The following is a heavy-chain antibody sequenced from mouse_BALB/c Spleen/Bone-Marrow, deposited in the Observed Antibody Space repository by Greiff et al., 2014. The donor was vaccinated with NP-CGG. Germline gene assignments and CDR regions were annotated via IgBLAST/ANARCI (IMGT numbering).Heavy chain of an antibody. D-gene: IGHD2-4*01. CDR3: ARERDYDYAYAMDY. CDR2: IDPANGNT. Sequence: DVQLVEPGAELVKPGASVKLSCTASGFNIKDTYMHWVKQRPEQGLEWIGRIDPANGNTKYDPKFQGKATITADTSSNTAYLQLSSLTSEDTAVYYCARERDYDYAYAMDYWGQGTSVTVSS. V-gene: IGHV14-3*02. J-gene: IGHJ4*01. CDR1: GFNIKDTY.